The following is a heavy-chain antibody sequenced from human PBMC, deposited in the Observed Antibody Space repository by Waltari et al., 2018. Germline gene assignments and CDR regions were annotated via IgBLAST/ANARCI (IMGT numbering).Heavy chain of an antibody. J-gene: IGHJ3*02. D-gene: IGHD6-19*01. V-gene: IGHV1-2*06. CDR1: GYTFTGYY. Sequence: QVQLVQSGAEVKKPGSSVKVSCKASGYTFTGYYMHWVRQAPGQGLEWMGRINPNSGGTNYAQKFQGRVTMTRDTSISTAYMELSRLRSDDTAVYYCAAYSSGWYYGAFDIWGQGTMVTVSS. CDR2: INPNSGGT. CDR3: AAYSSGWYYGAFDI.